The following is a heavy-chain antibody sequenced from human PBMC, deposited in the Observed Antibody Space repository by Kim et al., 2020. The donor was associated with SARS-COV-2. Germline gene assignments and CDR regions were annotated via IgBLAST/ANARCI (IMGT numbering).Heavy chain of an antibody. CDR3: ARSISNIEAPRIGVYFHL. D-gene: IGHD5-12*01. CDR1: GFTFSNYW. V-gene: IGHV3-7*01. J-gene: IGHJ1*01. CDR2: LRQDASGK. Sequence: GGSLRLSCAASGFTFSNYWMSWVRQAPGKGLEWVATLRQDASGKFYVDSVKGRFTISRDNAENSLFLHMSSLRAEDTAVYYCARSISNIEAPRIGVYFHLWGQGPLVTVSS.